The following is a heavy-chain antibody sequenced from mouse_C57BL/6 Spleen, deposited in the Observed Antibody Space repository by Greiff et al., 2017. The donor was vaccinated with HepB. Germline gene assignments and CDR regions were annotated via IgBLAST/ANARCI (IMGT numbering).Heavy chain of an antibody. CDR3: TGYGNYPYYFDD. CDR2: IDPENGDT. Sequence: EVQLQQSGAELVRPGASVKLSCTASGFNIKDDYMHWVKQRPEQGLEWIGWIDPENGDTEYASKFQGKATITADTSSNTAYLQLSSLTSEDTAVYYCTGYGNYPYYFDDRGQGTTLAVSS. V-gene: IGHV14-4*01. CDR1: GFNIKDDY. J-gene: IGHJ2*01. D-gene: IGHD2-1*01.